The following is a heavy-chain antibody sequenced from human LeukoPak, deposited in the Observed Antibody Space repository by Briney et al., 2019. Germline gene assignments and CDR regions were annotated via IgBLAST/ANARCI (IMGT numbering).Heavy chain of an antibody. Sequence: TGGSLRLSCAASGFTFSSYTMHWVRQAPGKGLEWVSSISSSSTYIYSADSVKGRFTISRDNAKNTLYLQMNSLRAEDTAVYYCAREAGLRWTDYWGQGTLVTVSS. CDR2: ISSSSTYI. CDR1: GFTFSSYT. D-gene: IGHD4-23*01. V-gene: IGHV3-21*01. J-gene: IGHJ4*02. CDR3: AREAGLRWTDY.